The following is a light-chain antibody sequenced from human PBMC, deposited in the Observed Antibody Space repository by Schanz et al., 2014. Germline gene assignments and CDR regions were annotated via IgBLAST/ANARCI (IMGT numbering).Light chain of an antibody. J-gene: IGLJ2*01. V-gene: IGLV2-14*02. CDR2: EVS. CDR3: SSYTRSSPVV. CDR1: SSDVGSYNL. Sequence: QSALTQPASVSGSPGQSVTISCTGTSSDVGSYNLVSWYQQHPGKAPKLMIYEVSKRPSGVPDRFSGSKSGNTASLTVSGLQAEDEADYYCSSYTRSSPVVFGGGTKLTVL.